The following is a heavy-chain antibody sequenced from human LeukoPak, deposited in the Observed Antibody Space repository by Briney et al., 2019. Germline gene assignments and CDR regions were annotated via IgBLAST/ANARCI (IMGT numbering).Heavy chain of an antibody. Sequence: SETLSLTCSVSGDSISSSNFYWAWIRQPPGKGLEWIGSIFYSGSTYYSPSLESRLTMALDTSTGHFSLRLTSVTAADTAIYYCARQVAVVEPTDPNWFDSWGQRTLVTVSS. V-gene: IGHV4-39*07. J-gene: IGHJ5*01. CDR3: ARQVAVVEPTDPNWFDS. CDR2: IFYSGST. CDR1: GDSISSSNFY. D-gene: IGHD2-21*01.